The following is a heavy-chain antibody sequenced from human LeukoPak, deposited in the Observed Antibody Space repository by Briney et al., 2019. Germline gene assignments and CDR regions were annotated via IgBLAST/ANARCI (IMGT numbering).Heavy chain of an antibody. J-gene: IGHJ3*02. CDR3: TTDSGFTSGSYSHDAFDI. CDR1: GFTFDDCG. CDR2: IKRKTDGGTT. D-gene: IGHD1-26*01. Sequence: GGSLRLSCAASGFTFDDCGMSWVRQAPGKGLEWVGRIKRKTDGGTTDYAAPVKGRFTISRDDSKNTLYLQMNSLKTEDTAVYYCTTDSGFTSGSYSHDAFDIWGQGTMVTVSS. V-gene: IGHV3-15*01.